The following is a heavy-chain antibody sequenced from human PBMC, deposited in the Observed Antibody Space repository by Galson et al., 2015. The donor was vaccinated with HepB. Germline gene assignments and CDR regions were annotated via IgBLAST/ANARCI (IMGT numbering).Heavy chain of an antibody. CDR3: ARDLHDSSGYLNWFDP. CDR1: GYTFTSYY. V-gene: IGHV1-46*01. D-gene: IGHD3-22*01. J-gene: IGHJ5*02. Sequence: SVKVSCKASGYTFTSYYMHWVRQAPGQGLEWMGMINPSGGTTSYAQKFQGRVTMTRDTSISTAYMELSRLRSDDTAVYYCARDLHDSSGYLNWFDPWGQGTLVTVSS. CDR2: INPSGGTT.